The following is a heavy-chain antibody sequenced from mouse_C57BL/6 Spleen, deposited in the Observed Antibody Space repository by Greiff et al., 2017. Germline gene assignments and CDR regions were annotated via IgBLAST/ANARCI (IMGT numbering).Heavy chain of an antibody. J-gene: IGHJ2*01. CDR2: IDPSDSET. Sequence: QVQLQQSGAELVRPGSSVKLSCKASGYTFTSYWMHWVKQRPIQGLEWIGNIDPSDSETHYNQKFKDKATLTVDKSSSTSYMQLSSLTSEDSAVYYCARGYGLGYWGQGTTLTVSS. V-gene: IGHV1-52*01. CDR3: ARGYGLGY. CDR1: GYTFTSYW. D-gene: IGHD1-1*01.